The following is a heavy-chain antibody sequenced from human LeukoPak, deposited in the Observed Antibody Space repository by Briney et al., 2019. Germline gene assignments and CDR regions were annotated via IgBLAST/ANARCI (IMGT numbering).Heavy chain of an antibody. CDR2: IYPSGST. V-gene: IGHV4-61*02. Sequence: SQTLSLTCTVSGGSISSGSYYWSWIRQPAGKGLVWIGRIYPSGSTNYNPSLKSRVTISVDTSKNQFSLKLSSVTAADTAVYFCARETNGYYDHWGQGTLVTVSS. J-gene: IGHJ4*02. CDR3: ARETNGYYDH. CDR1: GGSISSGSYY. D-gene: IGHD3-22*01.